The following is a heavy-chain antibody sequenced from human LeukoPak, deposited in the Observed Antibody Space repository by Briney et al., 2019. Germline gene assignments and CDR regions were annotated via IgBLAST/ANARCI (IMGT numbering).Heavy chain of an antibody. Sequence: GGSLRLSCAASEFTLRTYWMSWARQAPGKGLEWVANIKQDGSEKYYVDSVKGRFTISRDNAKDSLYLQMSSLRAEDTAVYYCARSNSSAFDIWGQGTTVTVSS. CDR2: IKQDGSEK. CDR1: EFTLRTYW. V-gene: IGHV3-7*01. D-gene: IGHD4-23*01. CDR3: ARSNSSAFDI. J-gene: IGHJ3*02.